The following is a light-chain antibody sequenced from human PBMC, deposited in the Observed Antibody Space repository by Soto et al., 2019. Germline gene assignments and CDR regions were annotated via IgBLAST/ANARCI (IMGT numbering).Light chain of an antibody. Sequence: QSVLTQPPSVSAAPGQKVTISCSGSTSNIGSNYVSWYQHLPGTAPELLIYDNTKRPSGIPDRFSGSKSGTSATLGITGLQTGDEADYYCGAWDSSLSAGVFGGGTQLTVL. V-gene: IGLV1-51*01. J-gene: IGLJ3*02. CDR1: TSNIGSNY. CDR2: DNT. CDR3: GAWDSSLSAGV.